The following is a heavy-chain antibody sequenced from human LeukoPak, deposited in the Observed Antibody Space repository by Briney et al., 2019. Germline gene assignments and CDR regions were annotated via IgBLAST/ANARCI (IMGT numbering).Heavy chain of an antibody. V-gene: IGHV3-11*01. Sequence: GGSLRLSCAASGFTFTDYYMSWVRQAPGKGLEWVSYISSTGSTIYYADSVKGRFTISRDNAKNSLYLQMNSLRAEDTAVYYCAREPYYYGSGSYDYWGQGTLVTVSS. CDR2: ISSTGSTI. CDR3: AREPYYYGSGSYDY. J-gene: IGHJ4*02. D-gene: IGHD3-10*01. CDR1: GFTFTDYY.